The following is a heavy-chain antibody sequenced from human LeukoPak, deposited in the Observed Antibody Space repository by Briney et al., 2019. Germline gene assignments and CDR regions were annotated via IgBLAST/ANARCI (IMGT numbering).Heavy chain of an antibody. Sequence: GGSLRLSCAASGFTFSSYEMNWVRQAPGKGLEWVSYISSSGSTIYYADPVKGRFTISRDNAKNSLYLQMNSLRAEDTAVYYCATFPIAAAAPFDYWGQGTLVTVSS. CDR2: ISSSGSTI. J-gene: IGHJ4*02. CDR1: GFTFSSYE. CDR3: ATFPIAAAAPFDY. D-gene: IGHD6-13*01. V-gene: IGHV3-48*03.